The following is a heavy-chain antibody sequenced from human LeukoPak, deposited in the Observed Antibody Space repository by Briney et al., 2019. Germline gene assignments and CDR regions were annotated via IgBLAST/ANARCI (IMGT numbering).Heavy chain of an antibody. V-gene: IGHV3-53*01. CDR2: IYSDNT. D-gene: IGHD2-21*02. Sequence: GGSLRLSCTVSGFTVSSNSMSWVRQAPGKGLEWVSFIYSDNTHYSDSVKGRFTISRDNTKNSLYLQMNSLRAEDTAVYYCARETQFCGGDCYDNWGQGTLVTVSS. CDR1: GFTVSSNS. J-gene: IGHJ4*02. CDR3: ARETQFCGGDCYDN.